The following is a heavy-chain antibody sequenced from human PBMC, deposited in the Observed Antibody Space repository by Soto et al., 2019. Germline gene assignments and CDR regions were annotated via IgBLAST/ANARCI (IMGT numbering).Heavy chain of an antibody. CDR2: ITYDGSKK. V-gene: IGHV3-30-3*01. Sequence: GGSLRLSCAASGFTFSSYAMHWVRQAPGKGLEWVAVITYDGSKKYYVDSVKGRFTISRDNAKNTLYLQMNSLRAEDTAVYYCARLCHYWGQGTLVTVSS. D-gene: IGHD3-10*02. CDR1: GFTFSSYA. J-gene: IGHJ4*02. CDR3: ARLCHY.